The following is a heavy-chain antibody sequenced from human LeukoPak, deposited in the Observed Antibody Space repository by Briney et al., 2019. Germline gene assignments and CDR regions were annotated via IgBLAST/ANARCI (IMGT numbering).Heavy chain of an antibody. J-gene: IGHJ3*02. V-gene: IGHV1-2*02. CDR2: INPNSGGT. D-gene: IGHD3-22*01. CDR1: GYTFTGYY. CDR3: ARDSSGYLDAFDI. Sequence: GASVKVSCKASGYTFTGYYMHWVRQAPGQGLEWMGWINPNSGGTNYAQKFQGRVTMTRDTSISTAYMGLSRLRSDDTAVYYCARDSSGYLDAFDIWGQGTMVTVSS.